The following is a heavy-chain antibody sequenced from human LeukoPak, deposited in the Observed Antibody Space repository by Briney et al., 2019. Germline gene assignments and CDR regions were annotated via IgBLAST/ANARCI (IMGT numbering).Heavy chain of an antibody. D-gene: IGHD4-11*01. CDR2: ISGGST. CDR1: GFTVSSNE. Sequence: GGSLRLSCAASGFTVSSNEMSWVRQAPGKGLEWVSSISGGSTYYADSRKGRFTISRDNSKNTLYLQMNSLRTEDTAVYYCAKDEVTRGYYYVDVRGKGTTVTVSS. V-gene: IGHV3-38-3*01. J-gene: IGHJ6*03. CDR3: AKDEVTRGYYYVDV.